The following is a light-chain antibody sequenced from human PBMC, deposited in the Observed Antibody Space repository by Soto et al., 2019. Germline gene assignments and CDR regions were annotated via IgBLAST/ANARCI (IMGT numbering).Light chain of an antibody. Sequence: DIQMTQSPSSLSASVGDRVTITCRASQTISNWLAWYQQKPGKAPKLLIYDASILESGVPSRFSGSGSGTEFTLTISSLQPDDFATYYCQHYDSYSPITFGQGTRLEIK. CDR1: QTISNW. J-gene: IGKJ5*01. V-gene: IGKV1-5*01. CDR3: QHYDSYSPIT. CDR2: DAS.